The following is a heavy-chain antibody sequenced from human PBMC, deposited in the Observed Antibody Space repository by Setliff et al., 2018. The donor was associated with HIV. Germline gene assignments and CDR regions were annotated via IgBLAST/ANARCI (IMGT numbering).Heavy chain of an antibody. CDR3: ARHVWSNGPRDY. D-gene: IGHD2-8*01. J-gene: IGHJ4*02. V-gene: IGHV3-66*04. CDR2: IYSAGSI. CDR1: GFSVSRKY. Sequence: GGSLRLSCAASGFSVSRKYMSWVRQAPGKGLEWVSVIYSAGSIFYADSVKGRFTISRDALRNSLYLQLNSLTAEDTAVYHCARHVWSNGPRDYWGQGTLVTVSS.